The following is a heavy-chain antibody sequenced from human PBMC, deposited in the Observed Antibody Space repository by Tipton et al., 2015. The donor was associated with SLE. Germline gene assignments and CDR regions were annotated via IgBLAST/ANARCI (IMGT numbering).Heavy chain of an antibody. Sequence: SLRLSCAASGFTFDDYAMHWVRQAPGKGLEWVSGISWNSGSIGYADSVKGRFTISRDNVKNSLYLQMNSLRAEDTALYYCAKGSAAGPLGYWGQGTLVTVSS. V-gene: IGHV3-9*01. CDR1: GFTFDDYA. J-gene: IGHJ4*02. D-gene: IGHD6-13*01. CDR3: AKGSAAGPLGY. CDR2: ISWNSGSI.